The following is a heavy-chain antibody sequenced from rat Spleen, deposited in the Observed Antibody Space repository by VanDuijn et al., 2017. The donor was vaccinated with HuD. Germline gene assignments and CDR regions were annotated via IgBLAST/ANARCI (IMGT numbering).Heavy chain of an antibody. J-gene: IGHJ3*01. D-gene: IGHD1-11*01. Sequence: EVKLVESGGGLVQPGRSFKLSCAASGFNFKDYWMGWVRQAPKKGLEWVASISPSGGSTYYRDSVKGRFTISRDNAKSTLYLQMNSLQTEDTAIYFCTRPLYGGYAYWGQGTLVTVSS. V-gene: IGHV5-19*01. CDR1: GFNFKDYW. CDR2: ISPSGGST. CDR3: TRPLYGGYAY.